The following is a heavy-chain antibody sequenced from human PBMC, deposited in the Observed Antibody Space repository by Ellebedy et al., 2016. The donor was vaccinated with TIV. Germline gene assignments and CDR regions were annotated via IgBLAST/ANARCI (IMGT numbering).Heavy chain of an antibody. V-gene: IGHV4-4*07. D-gene: IGHD1/OR15-1a*01. Sequence: SETLSLXXNFSGGSISSSCWAWIRQPAGKGLEWIGRIYTSGSTNYNPSLKSRVTMSIDTSKNQFSLNLNSVTAADTAVYYCARRTTTGAYNRFDSWGQGTLVTVSS. CDR3: ARRTTTGAYNRFDS. J-gene: IGHJ5*01. CDR2: IYTSGST. CDR1: GGSISSSC.